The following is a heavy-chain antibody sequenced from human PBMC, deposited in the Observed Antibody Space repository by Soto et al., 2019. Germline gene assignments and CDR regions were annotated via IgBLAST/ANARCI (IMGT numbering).Heavy chain of an antibody. CDR2: FDPEDGET. J-gene: IGHJ3*02. CDR3: ATDLLDPDAFDI. D-gene: IGHD1-1*01. Sequence: ASVKVSCKVSGYTLTELSMHWVRQAPGKGLEWMGGFDPEDGETIYAQKFQGRVTMTEDTSTDTAYMELSSLGSEDTAVYYCATDLLDPDAFDIWGQGTMVTVSS. V-gene: IGHV1-24*01. CDR1: GYTLTELS.